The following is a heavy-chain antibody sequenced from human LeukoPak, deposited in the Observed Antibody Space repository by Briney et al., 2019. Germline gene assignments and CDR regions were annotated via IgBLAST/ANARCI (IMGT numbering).Heavy chain of an antibody. J-gene: IGHJ4*02. CDR1: GFTVTDND. CDR2: IHSGGRT. CDR3: ARNGIYGDYV. V-gene: IGHV3-66*01. Sequence: PGGSLRLSCAASGFTVTDNDMSWVRQAPGKGLEWVSDIHSGGRTYYADSLKDRFTISRDNSKNTLYLQMSSLRVEDTAVYYCARNGIYGDYVWGQGTLVTVSS. D-gene: IGHD4-17*01.